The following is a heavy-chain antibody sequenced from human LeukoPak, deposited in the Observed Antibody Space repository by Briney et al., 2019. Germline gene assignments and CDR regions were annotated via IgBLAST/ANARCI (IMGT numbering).Heavy chain of an antibody. Sequence: PGGSLRLSCAASGFTFNTYSMNWVRQAPGKGLEWVSFLTSDTSTIHYADSVKGRFTISRDNAKNSLYLQMNSLRAEDTAVYYCAKGWDAEWDYWGQGTLVTVSS. V-gene: IGHV3-48*01. CDR3: AKGWDAEWDY. D-gene: IGHD3-3*01. J-gene: IGHJ4*02. CDR1: GFTFNTYS. CDR2: LTSDTSTI.